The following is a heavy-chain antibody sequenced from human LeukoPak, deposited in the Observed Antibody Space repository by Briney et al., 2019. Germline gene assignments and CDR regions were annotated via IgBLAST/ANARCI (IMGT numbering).Heavy chain of an antibody. D-gene: IGHD4-17*01. CDR2: ISSSGSNI. CDR3: ARGYGDYPWWFDP. Sequence: GGSLRLSCAASGFTFSSYEMNWGRQAPGKGLEWVSSISSSGSNIYYGDSVRGRFTISRDNAKNSLYLQMNSLRAEDTAVYYCARGYGDYPWWFDPWGQGTLVTVSS. J-gene: IGHJ5*02. V-gene: IGHV3-21*01. CDR1: GFTFSSYE.